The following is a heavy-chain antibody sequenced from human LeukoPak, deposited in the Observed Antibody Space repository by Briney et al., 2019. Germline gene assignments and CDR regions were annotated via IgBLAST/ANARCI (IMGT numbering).Heavy chain of an antibody. Sequence: SQTLSLTCTVSGGSISSGSYYWSWIRQPAGKGPEWIGRIYSSGSTNYSPSLKSRVTMSVDTSKNQFSLKLYSVTAADTAMYYCARGNLGSSSDYWGQGTLVTVSS. CDR1: GGSISSGSYY. CDR3: ARGNLGSSSDY. D-gene: IGHD6-6*01. V-gene: IGHV4-61*02. J-gene: IGHJ4*02. CDR2: IYSSGST.